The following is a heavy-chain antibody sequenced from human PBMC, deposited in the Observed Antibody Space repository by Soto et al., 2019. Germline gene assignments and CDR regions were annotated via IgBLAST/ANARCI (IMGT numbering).Heavy chain of an antibody. Sequence: PGGSLRLSCAASVVSFSEYAMNWVRQAPGKGLEWVSGISSSGGSTAYGDSVKGRFTISRDNSKNTLYLQMNSLRADDAAVYFCAKGHDFWTTYSYYYGMYVWGQGTTVTVSS. D-gene: IGHD3-3*01. CDR2: ISSSGGST. V-gene: IGHV3-23*01. CDR3: AKGHDFWTTYSYYYGMYV. J-gene: IGHJ6*02. CDR1: VVSFSEYA.